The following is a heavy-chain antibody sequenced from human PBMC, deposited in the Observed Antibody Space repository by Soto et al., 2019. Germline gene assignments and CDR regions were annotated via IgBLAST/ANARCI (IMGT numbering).Heavy chain of an antibody. V-gene: IGHV3-7*03. CDR1: GFSFSSYS. D-gene: IGHD4-4*01. Sequence: GGSLRLSCASSGFSFSSYSMSWIRQAPGKGLEWLAHIHENGHFKFYVDSVKGRFTISRDDALNSLYLQMNSLRAEDTAMYYCARDEGVPINYRFDYWGQGTLVTVSS. J-gene: IGHJ4*02. CDR2: IHENGHFK. CDR3: ARDEGVPINYRFDY.